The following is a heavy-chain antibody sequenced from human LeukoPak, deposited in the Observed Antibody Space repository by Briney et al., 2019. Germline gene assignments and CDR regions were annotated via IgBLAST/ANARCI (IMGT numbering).Heavy chain of an antibody. Sequence: QPGGSLRLSCAASGFTFSSYSMNWVRQAPGRGLEWVSYISSSSSTIYYADSVKGRFTISRDNAKNSLYLQMNSLRAEDTAVYYCARVPTPYYYDSSGYHPVTWWGQGTLVTVSS. CDR2: ISSSSSTI. CDR3: ARVPTPYYYDSSGYHPVTW. J-gene: IGHJ4*02. V-gene: IGHV3-48*01. CDR1: GFTFSSYS. D-gene: IGHD3-22*01.